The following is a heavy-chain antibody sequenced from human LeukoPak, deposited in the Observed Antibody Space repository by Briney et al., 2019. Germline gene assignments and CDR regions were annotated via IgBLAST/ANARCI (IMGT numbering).Heavy chain of an antibody. CDR3: AKDITMVRGVIGYYGMDV. D-gene: IGHD3-10*01. Sequence: GGSLRLSCATSGFNFSSYAMSWVRQAPGKGLERVSGISGSGGSTFYADSVKGRFTISRDNSENTLYLQMNSLRAEDTAVYYCAKDITMVRGVIGYYGMDVWGQGTTVTVSS. CDR1: GFNFSSYA. CDR2: ISGSGGST. J-gene: IGHJ6*02. V-gene: IGHV3-23*01.